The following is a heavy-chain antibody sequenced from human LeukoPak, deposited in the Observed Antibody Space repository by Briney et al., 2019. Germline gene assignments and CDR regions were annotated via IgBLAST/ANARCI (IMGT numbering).Heavy chain of an antibody. CDR3: ARDVDYGDYELGY. Sequence: ASVKLSCKASGYPFITYYIDWVRQAPGQGLEWMGIINPSGASASYAQKFRGRVNMTRDTSTSTVYMELSSLRTEDTAVYYCARDVDYGDYELGYWGQGTLVTVSS. V-gene: IGHV1-46*01. D-gene: IGHD4-17*01. CDR1: GYPFITYY. J-gene: IGHJ4*02. CDR2: INPSGASA.